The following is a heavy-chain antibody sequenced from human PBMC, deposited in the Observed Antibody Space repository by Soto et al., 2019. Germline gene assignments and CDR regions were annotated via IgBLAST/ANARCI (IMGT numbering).Heavy chain of an antibody. CDR1: GGSISGHY. CDR3: ARGPYYDLIWNYYYMDV. J-gene: IGHJ6*03. Sequence: QVQLQETGPGLVKPSETLSLSCSVSGGSISGHYWSWVRQTPGKGLEWIDYMYYSGSTNYNPSLKSRATIAVDTSNNHFSLRLPSVTATDTAVYYCARGPYYDLIWNYYYMDVWGKGTTVTVSS. V-gene: IGHV4-59*08. D-gene: IGHD3-16*01. CDR2: MYYSGST.